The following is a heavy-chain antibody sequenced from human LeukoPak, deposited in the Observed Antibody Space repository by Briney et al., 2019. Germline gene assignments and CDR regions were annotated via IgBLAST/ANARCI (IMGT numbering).Heavy chain of an antibody. CDR1: GFTVNSNY. CDR3: AREARYGSGWHFDS. V-gene: IGHV3-53*05. CDR2: FYSGGNT. Sequence: GGSLRLSCAASGFTVNSNYMSWVRQAPGKGLGWVSVFYSGGNTVYADSVRGRFTISRDSSKNTVYLQMNSLSAEDTAIYYCAREARYGSGWHFDSWGRGTLVTVSS. D-gene: IGHD6-19*01. J-gene: IGHJ4*02.